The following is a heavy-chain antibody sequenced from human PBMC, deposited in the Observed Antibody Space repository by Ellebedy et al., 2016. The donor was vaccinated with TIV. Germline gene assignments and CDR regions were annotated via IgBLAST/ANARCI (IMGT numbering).Heavy chain of an antibody. D-gene: IGHD3-10*01. CDR2: ISGSGGST. Sequence: GESLKISXAASGFTFSSYAMSWVRQAPGKGLEWVSAISGSGGSTYYADSVKGRFTISRDNSKNTLYLQMNSLRAEDTAVYYCAKWGAKRGVDYWGQGTLVTVSS. V-gene: IGHV3-23*01. J-gene: IGHJ4*02. CDR1: GFTFSSYA. CDR3: AKWGAKRGVDY.